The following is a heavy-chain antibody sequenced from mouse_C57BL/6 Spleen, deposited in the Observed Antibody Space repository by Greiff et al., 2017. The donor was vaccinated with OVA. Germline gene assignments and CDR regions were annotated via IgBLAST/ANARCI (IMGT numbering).Heavy chain of an antibody. CDR1: GYTFTDYY. CDR2: INPNNGGT. CDR3: ARGNRGDAMDY. J-gene: IGHJ4*01. V-gene: IGHV1-26*01. D-gene: IGHD5-2*01. Sequence: VQLQQSGPELVKPGASVKISCKASGYTFTDYYMNWVKQSHGKSLEWIGDINPNNGGTSYNQKFKGKATLTVDKSSSTAYMELRSLTSEDSAVYYCARGNRGDAMDYWGQGTSVTVSA.